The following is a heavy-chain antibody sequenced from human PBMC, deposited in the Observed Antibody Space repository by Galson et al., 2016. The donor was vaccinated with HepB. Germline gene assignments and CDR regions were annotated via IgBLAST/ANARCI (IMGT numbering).Heavy chain of an antibody. CDR3: TTDHGISALLY. J-gene: IGHJ4*02. Sequence: SVKVSCKASGYTFTSYGMNWVRQAPGQGLEWMGWINTNTGNPAYVQGFTGRFVFSLDTSVSTAYLQISSLKAEDTAVYYCTTDHGISALLYWGQGTPVTVSS. D-gene: IGHD3-3*02. CDR1: GYTFTSYG. V-gene: IGHV7-4-1*02. CDR2: INTNTGNP.